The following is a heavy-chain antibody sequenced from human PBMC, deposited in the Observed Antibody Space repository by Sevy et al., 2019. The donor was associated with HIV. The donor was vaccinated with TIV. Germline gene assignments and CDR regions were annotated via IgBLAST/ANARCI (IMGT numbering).Heavy chain of an antibody. J-gene: IGHJ6*02. CDR1: GGTFSSYA. CDR2: IIPIFGTA. Sequence: ASVKVSCKASGGTFSSYAISWVRQAPGQGLEWMGGIIPIFGTANYAQKFQGRVTITADESTGTAYMELSSLRSEDTAVYYCARVLRCSGGSCYTSPYYYGMDVWGQGTTVTVSS. CDR3: ARVLRCSGGSCYTSPYYYGMDV. V-gene: IGHV1-69*13. D-gene: IGHD2-15*01.